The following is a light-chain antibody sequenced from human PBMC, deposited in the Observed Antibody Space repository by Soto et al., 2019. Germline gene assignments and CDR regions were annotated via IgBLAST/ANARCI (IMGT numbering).Light chain of an antibody. J-gene: IGLJ1*01. Sequence: SVLTQPPSVSAAPGQKVSISCSGSSSNIGNNYVSWYQQFPGTAPKLLIYDNNKGVSGIPDRFSGSKSGTSATLGITGLQTGDEADYYCGTWDGSLSVYVFGTGTKVTV. V-gene: IGLV1-51*01. CDR3: GTWDGSLSVYV. CDR2: DNN. CDR1: SSNIGNNY.